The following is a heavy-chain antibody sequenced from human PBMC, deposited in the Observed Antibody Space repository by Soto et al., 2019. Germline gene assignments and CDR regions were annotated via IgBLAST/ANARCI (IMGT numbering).Heavy chain of an antibody. V-gene: IGHV3-30-3*01. J-gene: IGHJ5*02. Sequence: LRFYGPGSGITFDSYGMHRVRKAPGKGLEWVAVMSYDGSNKYYADSVKGRFTISRDNSKNTLYLQMNSLRAEDTAVYYCATSGDSSGYYSGGFDPWGQGTLVTVSS. D-gene: IGHD3-22*01. CDR3: ATSGDSSGYYSGGFDP. CDR1: GITFDSYG. CDR2: MSYDGSNK.